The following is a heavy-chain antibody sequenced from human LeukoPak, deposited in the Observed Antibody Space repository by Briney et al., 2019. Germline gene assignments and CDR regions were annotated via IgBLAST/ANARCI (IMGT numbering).Heavy chain of an antibody. CDR3: ASRAKLYSGSGSPGDAFEI. D-gene: IGHD3-10*01. CDR2: VYNSGST. V-gene: IGHV4-61*01. Sequence: SETLSLTCSVSGGSVNSITYYWSWIRQPPGKGLEWIGFVYNSGSTNYNPSLKSRVTISVDTSKNKFSLKLTPVTAADTAIYFCASRAKLYSGSGSPGDAFEIWGQGTMVTVSS. J-gene: IGHJ3*02. CDR1: GGSVNSITYY.